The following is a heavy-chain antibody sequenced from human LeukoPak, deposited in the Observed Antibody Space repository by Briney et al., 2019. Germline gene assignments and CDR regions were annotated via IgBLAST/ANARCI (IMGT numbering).Heavy chain of an antibody. J-gene: IGHJ4*02. D-gene: IGHD4-17*01. CDR1: GFTFSSSV. V-gene: IGHV3-23*01. Sequence: GGSLRLSCAASGFTFSSSVMTWLRQAQGKGLEWVTGFSGTGVTTYYADSVKGRCTIPRDHSKNTVFLQMNSLRAEDAAVYYCATVPYGVPSLSGYFDYWGQGTLVAVSS. CDR3: ATVPYGVPSLSGYFDY. CDR2: FSGTGVTT.